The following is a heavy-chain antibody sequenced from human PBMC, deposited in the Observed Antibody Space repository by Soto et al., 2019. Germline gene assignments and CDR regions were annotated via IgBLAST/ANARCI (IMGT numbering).Heavy chain of an antibody. D-gene: IGHD3-9*01. CDR1: GFTFSSYA. CDR3: AKAFCEILTGPYYYFDY. J-gene: IGHJ4*02. V-gene: IGHV3-23*01. CDR2: ISGSGGST. Sequence: EVQLLESGGGLVQPGGSLRLSCAASGFTFSSYAMRWVRQAPGKGLEWVSAISGSGGSTYYADSVKGRFTISRDKSKNTLYLQMNSLRAEDTAVYYCAKAFCEILTGPYYYFDYWGQGTLVTVSS.